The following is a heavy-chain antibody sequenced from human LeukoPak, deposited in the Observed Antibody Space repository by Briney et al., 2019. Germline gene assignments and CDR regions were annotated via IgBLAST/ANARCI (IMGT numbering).Heavy chain of an antibody. CDR3: ARGVVAVAGTMEMSSYYYYYYMDV. J-gene: IGHJ6*03. V-gene: IGHV7-4-1*02. CDR1: GYTFTSYA. D-gene: IGHD6-19*01. CDR2: INTNTGNP. Sequence: EASVKVSCKASGYTFTSYAMNWVRQAPGQGHEWMGWINTNTGNPTYAQGFTGRFVFSLDTSVSTAYLQISSLKAEDTAVYYCARGVVAVAGTMEMSSYYYYYYMDVWGKGTTVTVSS.